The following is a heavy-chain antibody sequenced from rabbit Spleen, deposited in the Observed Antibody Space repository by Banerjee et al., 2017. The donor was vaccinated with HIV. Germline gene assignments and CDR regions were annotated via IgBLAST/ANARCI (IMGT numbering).Heavy chain of an antibody. D-gene: IGHD1-1*01. V-gene: IGHV1S45*01. CDR1: GFSFISGYD. Sequence: QEQLVESGGGLVQPEGSLTLTCTASGFSFISGYDIVWVRQAPGKGLEWIGYIYPDYGTTDYANWVNGRFTISLDNAQNTLYLQLSSLTAADTATYFCVRARPYPFVLWGQGTLVTVS. CDR3: VRARPYPFVL. J-gene: IGHJ6*01. CDR2: IYPDYGTT.